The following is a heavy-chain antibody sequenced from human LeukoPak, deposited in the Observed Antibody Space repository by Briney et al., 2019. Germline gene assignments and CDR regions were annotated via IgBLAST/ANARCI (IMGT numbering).Heavy chain of an antibody. CDR3: VTERPVPDTTYFDY. CDR1: GLTSSRHA. Sequence: GGSLRLSCAASGLTSSRHAMSWVRQAPGRGLEWVSAISNTGASPFYAHSVKGRFTISRDNSKNTVYLQMDSLRAEDTAVYYCVTERPVPDTTYFDYWGQGVLVTVSS. J-gene: IGHJ4*02. D-gene: IGHD1-1*01. CDR2: ISNTGASP. V-gene: IGHV3-23*01.